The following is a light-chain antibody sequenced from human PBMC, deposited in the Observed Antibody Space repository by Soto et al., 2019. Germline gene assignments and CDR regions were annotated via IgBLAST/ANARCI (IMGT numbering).Light chain of an antibody. CDR1: TSNIGINS. V-gene: IGLV1-47*01. CDR2: RSN. CDR3: AAWDDSLSGQV. J-gene: IGLJ2*01. Sequence: QSVLTQPPSASGTPGQRVTISCSGSTSNIGINSVFWYQHLPGTAPKLLIYRSNQRASGVPDRFSASKSGTSASLAISGLRSEDEADYYCAAWDDSLSGQVFGRGTKLTVL.